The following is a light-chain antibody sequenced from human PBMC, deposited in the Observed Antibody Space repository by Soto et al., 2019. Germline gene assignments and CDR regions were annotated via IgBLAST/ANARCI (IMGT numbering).Light chain of an antibody. J-gene: IGLJ3*02. Sequence: QPVLTQPPSASGTPGQRVTISCSGSSSNIGSNPVNWYQQLPGTAPKLLIYSNNQRPSGVPDRFSGSKSGTSASLAISGLQSEDEADYFCAAWDDSLNGRCWVFGGGTKLTVL. CDR3: AAWDDSLNGRCWV. V-gene: IGLV1-44*01. CDR1: SSNIGSNP. CDR2: SNN.